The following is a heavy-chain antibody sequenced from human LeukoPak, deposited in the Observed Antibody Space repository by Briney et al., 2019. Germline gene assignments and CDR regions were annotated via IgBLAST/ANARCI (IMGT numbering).Heavy chain of an antibody. Sequence: ASVKVSCKTLGYTFTSYHMHCVRQTPGHGLERIGIIYPITGTTNYAHKIRGRVTMTRDMTTSTVYMELSSLRSEDTAVYYCAREAITIFGVVRTQTTYGALWFDPWGQGTLVTVSS. J-gene: IGHJ5*02. V-gene: IGHV1-46*01. CDR3: AREAITIFGVVRTQTTYGALWFDP. D-gene: IGHD3-3*01. CDR2: IYPITGTT. CDR1: GYTFTSYH.